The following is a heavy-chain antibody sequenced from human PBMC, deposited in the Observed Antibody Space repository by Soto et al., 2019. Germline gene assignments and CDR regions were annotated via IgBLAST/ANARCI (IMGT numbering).Heavy chain of an antibody. J-gene: IGHJ4*02. V-gene: IGHV1-46*01. CDR2: INPNGGST. CDR1: GYIFINYY. Sequence: QVQLVQSRAEVKKPGASVKVSCKASGYIFINYYIHWVRQAPGQGLEWIGIINPNGGSTNYAQKFRGRVTLARDTSTITVYMDLSSLRSEDTAMYYCARDLAAGDFWGQGTLVTVSS. D-gene: IGHD6-13*01. CDR3: ARDLAAGDF.